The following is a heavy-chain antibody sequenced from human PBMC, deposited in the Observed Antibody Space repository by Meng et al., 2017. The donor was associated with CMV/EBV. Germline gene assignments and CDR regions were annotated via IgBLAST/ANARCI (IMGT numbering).Heavy chain of an antibody. CDR2: IKSKTDGGTT. Sequence: GGSLRLSCAASGFTFSNAWMSWVRQAPGKGLEWVGRIKSKTDGGTTDYAAPVKGRFTISRDDSKNTLYLQMNSLKTEDTAVYYCTTESAIFGVVKVNYYYGMDVWGQGTTVPSP. V-gene: IGHV3-15*01. D-gene: IGHD3-3*01. CDR1: GFTFSNAW. CDR3: TTESAIFGVVKVNYYYGMDV. J-gene: IGHJ6*02.